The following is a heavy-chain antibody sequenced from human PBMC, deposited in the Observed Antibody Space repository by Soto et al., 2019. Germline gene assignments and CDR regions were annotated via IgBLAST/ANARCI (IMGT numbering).Heavy chain of an antibody. Sequence: QEQLVQSGAEVKKPGSSVKVSCKASGGLFSSYPISWVRQVPGQGLEWMGGTIPVFQTAYYTQRFQGRVTITADESTNTAYMELSSLRSEDPAIYYCARVGSGYTWFNEFWGQGTLVTVSS. CDR1: GGLFSSYP. CDR2: TIPVFQTA. D-gene: IGHD3-22*01. V-gene: IGHV1-69*01. CDR3: ARVGSGYTWFNEF. J-gene: IGHJ4*02.